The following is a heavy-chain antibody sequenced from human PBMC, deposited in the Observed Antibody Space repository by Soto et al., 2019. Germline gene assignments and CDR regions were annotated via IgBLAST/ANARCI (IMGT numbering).Heavy chain of an antibody. J-gene: IGHJ4*02. V-gene: IGHV5-51*01. CDR2: IYPGDSQT. CDR3: FITYGAARRGFDY. Sequence: PGESLKISCRGTGYNFTKNLISWVRQMPVKGLEWTGIIYPGDSQTRYSPSFQGQVTISVDKSKNTAYLHWSSLKASDTAIYYCFITYGAARRGFDYWGPGTLVTLSS. D-gene: IGHD3-10*01. CDR1: GYNFTKNL.